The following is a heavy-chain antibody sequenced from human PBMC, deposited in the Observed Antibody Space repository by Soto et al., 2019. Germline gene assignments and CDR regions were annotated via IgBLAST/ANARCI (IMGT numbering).Heavy chain of an antibody. V-gene: IGHV2-5*02. CDR2: IYWDDDK. Sequence: QITLKESGPTLVKPTQTLTLTCTFSGFSLSTSGVGVGWIRQPPGKALEWLALIYWDDDKRYSPSLKSRLTITKDTSKNPVVLTMTNMDPVDTATYYCAHSPTSGSGIDFDYWGQGTLVTVSS. CDR1: GFSLSTSGVG. CDR3: AHSPTSGSGIDFDY. D-gene: IGHD3-10*01. J-gene: IGHJ4*02.